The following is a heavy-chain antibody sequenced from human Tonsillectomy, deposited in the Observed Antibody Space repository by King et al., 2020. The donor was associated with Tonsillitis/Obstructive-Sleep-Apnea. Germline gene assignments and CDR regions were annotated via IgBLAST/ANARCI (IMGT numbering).Heavy chain of an antibody. D-gene: IGHD3-10*01. CDR2: ISWDGGST. J-gene: IGHJ6*03. CDR1: GFTLDDDT. CDR3: AKDSGGIGYYYMDV. V-gene: IGHV3-43*01. Sequence: VQLVESWGVVVQPGGSLRLSCAASGFTLDDDTMHLYCQAPGMGLDWCSLISWDGGSTYYADSVKGRCTISRYNSKNSLYLQMNSLRTEDTALYYCAKDSGGIGYYYMDVWGKGTTVTVSS.